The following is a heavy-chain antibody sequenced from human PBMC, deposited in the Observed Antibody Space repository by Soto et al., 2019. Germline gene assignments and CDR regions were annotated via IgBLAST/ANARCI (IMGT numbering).Heavy chain of an antibody. D-gene: IGHD2-21*02. J-gene: IGHJ6*02. CDR2: ISGSGGST. Sequence: PGGSLRLSCAASGFTFSSYAMSWVRQAPGRGLEWVSAISGSGGSTYYADSVKGRFTISRDNSKNTLYLQMNSLRAEDTAVYYCAKDRDIVVVTAIQRRPRVRRNGMDVWGQGTTVTVSS. CDR3: AKDRDIVVVTAIQRRPRVRRNGMDV. V-gene: IGHV3-23*01. CDR1: GFTFSSYA.